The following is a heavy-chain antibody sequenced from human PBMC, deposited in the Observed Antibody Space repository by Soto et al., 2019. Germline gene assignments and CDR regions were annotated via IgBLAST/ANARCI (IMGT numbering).Heavy chain of an antibody. CDR2: IYYSGST. V-gene: IGHV4-31*03. CDR3: ARGGRRSPVMDV. CDR1: GGSISSGGYY. Sequence: PSETVSLTCTVSGGSISSGGYYWSWIRQHPGKGLEWIGYIYYSGSTYYNPSLKSRVTISVDTSKNQFSLKLSSVTAADTAVYYCARGGRRSPVMDVWGQGTTVTVSS. J-gene: IGHJ6*02.